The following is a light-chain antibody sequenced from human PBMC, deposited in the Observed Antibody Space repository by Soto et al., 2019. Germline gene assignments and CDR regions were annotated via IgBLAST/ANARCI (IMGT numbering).Light chain of an antibody. J-gene: IGLJ3*02. CDR1: SSDGGGYNY. Sequence: QSALTQPRSVAGCPGQSVAISCTGTSSDGGGYNYVSWYQQHPGKAPKLMIYDVVKRPSGVPDRFSGSKSGNTASLTISGLQADDEADYYCCSYAGGYTLGVFGGGTKLTVL. V-gene: IGLV2-11*01. CDR3: CSYAGGYTLGV. CDR2: DVV.